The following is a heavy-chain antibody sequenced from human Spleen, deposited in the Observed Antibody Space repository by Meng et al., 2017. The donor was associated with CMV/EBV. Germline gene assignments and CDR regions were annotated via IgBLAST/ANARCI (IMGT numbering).Heavy chain of an antibody. Sequence: GSLRLSCAVYGGSFSGYYWSWIRQPPGKGLEWIGEINHSGSTNYNPSLKSRVTISVDTSKNQFSLKLSSVTAADTAVFYCARVNFWRGYYTGNTYYGMDVWGQGTTVTVSS. D-gene: IGHD3-3*01. J-gene: IGHJ6*02. CDR3: ARVNFWRGYYTGNTYYGMDV. CDR1: GGSFSGYY. V-gene: IGHV4-34*01. CDR2: INHSGST.